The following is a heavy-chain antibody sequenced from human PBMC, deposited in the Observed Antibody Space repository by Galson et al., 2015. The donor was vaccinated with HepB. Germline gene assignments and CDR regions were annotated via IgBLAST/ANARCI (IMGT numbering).Heavy chain of an antibody. CDR2: IKQDGSEK. Sequence: SLRLSCAASGFTFSSYWMSWVRQAPGKGLEWVANIKQDGSEKYYVDSVKGRFTISRDNAKNSLYLQLNSLRAEDTAVYYCARDYSYANMVIGGDYFDYWGQGTLVTVSS. V-gene: IGHV3-7*03. CDR3: ARDYSYANMVIGGDYFDY. D-gene: IGHD5-18*01. CDR1: GFTFSSYW. J-gene: IGHJ4*02.